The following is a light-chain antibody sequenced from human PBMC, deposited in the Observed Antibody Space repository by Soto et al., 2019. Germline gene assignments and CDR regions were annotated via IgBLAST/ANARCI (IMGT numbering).Light chain of an antibody. V-gene: IGKV3-20*01. CDR1: QSLSSSN. CDR3: QQYDSSPRP. CDR2: GAS. Sequence: LVLTQTPGTLSLSPGERATLSCRASQSLSSSNLAWYQQKPGQAPRPLIYGASSRATGIPDRFSGSGSGTDFTLTISRLEPEDFAVYYCQQYDSSPRPFGQGGKVDTK. J-gene: IGKJ1*01.